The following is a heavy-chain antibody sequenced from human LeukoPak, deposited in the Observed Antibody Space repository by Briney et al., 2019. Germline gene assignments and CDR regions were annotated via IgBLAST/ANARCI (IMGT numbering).Heavy chain of an antibody. D-gene: IGHD5-18*01. CDR1: GFTFSDHG. V-gene: IGHV3-20*01. J-gene: IGHJ4*02. Sequence: GGSLSLSCAASGFTFSDHGMNWVRQAPGKGLEWVSGITQNGDTNYNASSMSGRFTISRDTANHSLFMQINILRAEATAFYHWVGDRSDGSFDYGGQGTLVTVSA. CDR3: VGDRSDGSFDY. CDR2: ITQNGDTN.